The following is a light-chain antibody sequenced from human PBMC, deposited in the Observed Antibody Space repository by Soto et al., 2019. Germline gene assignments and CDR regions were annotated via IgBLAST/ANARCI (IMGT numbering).Light chain of an antibody. CDR1: SSDFGGYNY. CDR2: DVT. Sequence: QSVLTPPASVSGSPGQSITISCTGTSSDFGGYNYVSWYQQHPGRAPKLIIYDVTNRPSGISNRFSGSKSGNTASLTISGLQTEDEADYYCISFTSRHIYVFGTGTKVTVL. V-gene: IGLV2-14*03. CDR3: ISFTSRHIYV. J-gene: IGLJ1*01.